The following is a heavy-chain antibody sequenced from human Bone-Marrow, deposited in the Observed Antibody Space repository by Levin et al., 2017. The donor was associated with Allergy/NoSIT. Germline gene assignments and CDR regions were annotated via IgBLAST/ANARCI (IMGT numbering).Heavy chain of an antibody. V-gene: IGHV3-48*03. J-gene: IGHJ6*02. CDR1: GFNFQAHD. CDR2: ISSRGNPI. D-gene: IGHD6-25*01. Sequence: GGSLRLSCLASGFNFQAHDMNWVRQAPGMGPEWIAYISSRGNPIYYADSVVGRFTISRDNADNSLYLQMNSLTVDDTGLYFCARTLLGGYPYFYGLDVWCQGTTVTVSS. CDR3: ARTLLGGYPYFYGLDV.